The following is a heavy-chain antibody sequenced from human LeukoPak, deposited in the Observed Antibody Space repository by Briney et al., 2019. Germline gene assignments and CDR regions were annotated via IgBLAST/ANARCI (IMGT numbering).Heavy chain of an antibody. CDR3: AREISPADSSSAVDS. V-gene: IGHV4-34*01. CDR1: GGSFSGYY. CDR2: INHSGST. D-gene: IGHD6-6*01. Sequence: PSETLSLTCAVYGGSFSGYYWSWIRQPPGKGLEWIGEINHSGSTNYNPSLKSRVTISVDTSKNQFSLKLNSVTAADTAVYYCAREISPADSSSAVDSWGQGTLVTVSS. J-gene: IGHJ4*02.